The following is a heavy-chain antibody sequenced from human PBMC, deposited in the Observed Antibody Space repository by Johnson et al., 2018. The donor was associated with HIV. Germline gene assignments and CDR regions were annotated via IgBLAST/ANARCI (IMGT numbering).Heavy chain of an antibody. CDR1: GFTVTTKY. V-gene: IGHV3-48*03. CDR3: ARGAYCGGDCYSGLGALDV. D-gene: IGHD2-21*02. Sequence: VQLVESGGGLVEPGGSLRLSCAASGFTVTTKYMSWVRQAPGKGLEWLSYISSSGTTIYYADSVKGRLTISRDNAKNSLYLQINSLRGEDTAAYYCARGAYCGGDCYSGLGALDVWGQGTMVTVSP. J-gene: IGHJ3*01. CDR2: ISSSGTTI.